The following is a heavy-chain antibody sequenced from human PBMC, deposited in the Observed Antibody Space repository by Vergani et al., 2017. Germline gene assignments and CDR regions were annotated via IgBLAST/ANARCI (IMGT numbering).Heavy chain of an antibody. CDR3: AKGWLHRDSGSYYYPLYYYYGMDF. CDR1: GGSFSGYY. Sequence: QVQLQQWGAGLLKPSETLSLTCAVYGGSFSGYYWSWIRQPPGKGLEWIGEINHSGSTNYNPSLKSRVTISVDTSKNQFSLKLSSVTAADTAVYYCAKGWLHRDSGSYYYPLYYYYGMDFWGQGTTVTVSS. D-gene: IGHD3-10*01. J-gene: IGHJ6*02. V-gene: IGHV4-34*01. CDR2: INHSGST.